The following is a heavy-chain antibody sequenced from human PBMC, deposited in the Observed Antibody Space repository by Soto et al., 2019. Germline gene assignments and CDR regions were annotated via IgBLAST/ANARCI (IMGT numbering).Heavy chain of an antibody. CDR1: GFAFTNAW. J-gene: IGHJ4*02. Sequence: PGGSLRLSCAASGFAFTNAWRTWVRQAPGEALEWVGRIRSQIDGGTTDYAGPVKGRFTISRDDSKNTLYLQMRSLELEDTAMYYCTTVAYGEYVSDYWGQGTLVTVSS. V-gene: IGHV3-15*01. CDR3: TTVAYGEYVSDY. CDR2: IRSQIDGGTT. D-gene: IGHD4-17*01.